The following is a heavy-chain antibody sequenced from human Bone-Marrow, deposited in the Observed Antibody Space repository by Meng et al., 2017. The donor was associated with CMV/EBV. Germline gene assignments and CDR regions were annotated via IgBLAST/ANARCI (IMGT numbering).Heavy chain of an antibody. J-gene: IGHJ5*02. CDR2: IHYAGSNK. CDR1: GFTFSNYG. D-gene: IGHD2-2*01. Sequence: GESLKISCAASGFTFSNYGMHWVRQAPGKGLEWVAFIHYAGSNKYYTGSVKGRFTISRDNSKNTLYVQMNSLRAEDTAVYYCAREGVVPAAIPEFWFDPWGQGTLVTVSS. CDR3: AREGVVPAAIPEFWFDP. V-gene: IGHV3-30*02.